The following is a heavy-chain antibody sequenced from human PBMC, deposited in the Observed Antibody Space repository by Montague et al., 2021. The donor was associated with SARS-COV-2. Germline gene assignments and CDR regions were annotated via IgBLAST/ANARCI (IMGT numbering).Heavy chain of an antibody. J-gene: IGHJ4*02. CDR3: ARVRATVTTMDYFDY. V-gene: IGHV3-48*03. Sequence: SLRLSCAASGFTFSSYEMNWVRQAPGKGLKWVSYISSSGSTIYYADSVKGRFTISRDNAKNSLYLQMNSLRAEDTAVYYCARVRATVTTMDYFDYWGQGTLVTVSS. CDR1: GFTFSSYE. D-gene: IGHD4-17*01. CDR2: ISSSGSTI.